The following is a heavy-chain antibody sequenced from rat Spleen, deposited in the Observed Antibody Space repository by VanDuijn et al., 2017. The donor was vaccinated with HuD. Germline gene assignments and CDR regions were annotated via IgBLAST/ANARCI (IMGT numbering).Heavy chain of an antibody. J-gene: IGHJ3*01. CDR3: TSPFRWFAY. CDR1: GFSLSSHG. V-gene: IGHV2-13*01. CDR2: IWSTGGT. Sequence: QVQLKESGPGLVQPSETLSLTCTVSGFSLSSHGVIWVRQPPGKGLEWMGVIWSTGGTRYNSALKSRLSISKDTSKGQVFLKMNSLQTEDTAMYFCTSPFRWFAYWGQGTLVTVSS.